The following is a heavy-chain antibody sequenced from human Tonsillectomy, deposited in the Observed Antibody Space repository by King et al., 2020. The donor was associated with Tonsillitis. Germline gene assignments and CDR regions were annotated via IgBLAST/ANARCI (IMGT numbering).Heavy chain of an antibody. Sequence: DVQLVESGGGLVKPGGSLRLSCAASGFTFSNYNMNWVRQAPGKGLEWVSSISSSNSDIYYADSVKGRFTISRDNAKNSLYLQMNSLNAEDRAVYYCARDRHQLPRDYYYYYGMDVWGQGTTLTVSS. J-gene: IGHJ6*02. CDR1: GFTFSNYN. CDR3: ARDRHQLPRDYYYYYGMDV. V-gene: IGHV3-21*01. D-gene: IGHD2-2*01. CDR2: ISSSNSDI.